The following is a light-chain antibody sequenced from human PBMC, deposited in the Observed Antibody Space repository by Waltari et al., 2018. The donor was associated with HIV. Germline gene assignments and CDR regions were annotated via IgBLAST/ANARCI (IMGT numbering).Light chain of an antibody. J-gene: IGLJ3*02. CDR2: GDT. Sequence: SSELTQDPVVSVPLGQAVRITCHGDSLRTFSANWYQQKPGQAPLLVIYGDTNRPSGIPARFFGSTSGNTTSLTITGARAEDEADYYCNCRNSSDNQWVFGGGTRLTVL. V-gene: IGLV3-19*01. CDR1: SLRTFS. CDR3: NCRNSSDNQWV.